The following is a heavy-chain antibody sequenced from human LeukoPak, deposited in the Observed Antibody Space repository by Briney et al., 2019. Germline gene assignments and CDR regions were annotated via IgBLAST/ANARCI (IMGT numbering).Heavy chain of an antibody. CDR2: IYSGGST. V-gene: IGHV3-53*01. CDR1: GFTVSSNY. Sequence: PGGSLRLSCAASGFTVSSNYMSWVRQAPGKGLEWVSVIYSGGSTYYADSVKGRFTISRDNSKNTLYLQMNSLRAEDTAVYYCAKDFYYDSSGYPPDYWGQGTLVTVSS. J-gene: IGHJ4*02. D-gene: IGHD3-22*01. CDR3: AKDFYYDSSGYPPDY.